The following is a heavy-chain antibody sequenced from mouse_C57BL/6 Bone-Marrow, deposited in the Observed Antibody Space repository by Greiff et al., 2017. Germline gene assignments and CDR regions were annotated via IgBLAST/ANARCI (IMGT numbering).Heavy chain of an antibody. CDR3: TIRHGKGEYAMDY. Sequence: QVQLQQSGAELVRPGASVTLSCKASGYTFTDYEMHWVKQTPVHGLEWIGAIDPETGGTAYNQKFKGKAILTADKSSSTAYMELRSLTSEDSAVYDCTIRHGKGEYAMDYWGQGTSVTVCS. CDR2: IDPETGGT. D-gene: IGHD2-1*01. V-gene: IGHV1-15*01. CDR1: GYTFTDYE. J-gene: IGHJ4*01.